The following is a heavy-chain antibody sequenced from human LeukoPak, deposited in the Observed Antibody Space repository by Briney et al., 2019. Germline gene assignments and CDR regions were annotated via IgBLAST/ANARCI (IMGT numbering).Heavy chain of an antibody. V-gene: IGHV1-46*01. CDR1: GYIFTSYY. CDR3: ARNLGVGDY. D-gene: IGHD3-16*01. J-gene: IGHJ4*02. CDR2: INPTGGST. Sequence: ASVKVSCKASGYIFTSYYMHWVRQAPGQGLEWMGIINPTGGSTNYAQKFQGRVTMTRDTSTSTVYMELSSLSSEDTAVYYCARNLGVGDYWGQGTLVTVSS.